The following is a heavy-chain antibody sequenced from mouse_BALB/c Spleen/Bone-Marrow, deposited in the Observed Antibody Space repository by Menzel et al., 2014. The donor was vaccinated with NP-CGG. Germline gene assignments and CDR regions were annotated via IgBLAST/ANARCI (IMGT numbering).Heavy chain of an antibody. J-gene: IGHJ4*01. CDR3: AKHTGTVVGGIMDY. CDR1: GFSLTDYG. D-gene: IGHD1-1*01. Sequence: VKLQESGPGLVSPSQSLSITCTVSGFSLTDYGVSWIRQPPGKGLEWLGVIWGGGSTYYSSALKSRLSISKDNSKSQVFLKMNSLQTDDTSMYYCAKHTGTVVGGIMDYWGQGTSVTVSS. V-gene: IGHV2-6-5*01. CDR2: IWGGGST.